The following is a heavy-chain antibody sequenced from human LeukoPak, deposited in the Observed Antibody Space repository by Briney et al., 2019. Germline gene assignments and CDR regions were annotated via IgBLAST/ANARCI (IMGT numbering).Heavy chain of an antibody. V-gene: IGHV4-39*01. D-gene: IGHD6-19*01. CDR2: IYYSGST. CDR1: DGSISSSSYY. J-gene: IGHJ4*02. Sequence: SETLSLTCTVSDGSISSSSYYWGWIRQPPGKGLEWIGSIYYSGSTYCNPSLKSRVTISVDTSKNQFSLKLSSVTAADTAVYYCARLAVAALLFDYWGQGTLVTVSS. CDR3: ARLAVAALLFDY.